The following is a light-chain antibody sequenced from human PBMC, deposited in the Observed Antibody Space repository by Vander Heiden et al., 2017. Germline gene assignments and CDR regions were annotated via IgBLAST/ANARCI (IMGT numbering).Light chain of an antibody. V-gene: IGLV2-14*01. CDR1: SSDVGGYNY. Sequence: QSALTQPASVSGSPGQSITISCTGTSSDVGGYNYVSWYQQYPGKAPKLMIYEVSNRPSGVSNRFSGSKSGNTASLTISGLQAEDEADYYCSSYTSSSTPYVFGTGTKVTGL. CDR3: SSYTSSSTPYV. J-gene: IGLJ1*01. CDR2: EVS.